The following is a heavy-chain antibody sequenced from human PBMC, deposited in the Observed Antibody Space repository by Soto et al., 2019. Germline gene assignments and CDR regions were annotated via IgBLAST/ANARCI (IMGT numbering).Heavy chain of an antibody. CDR1: GGSMSNYY. J-gene: IGHJ4*02. V-gene: IGHV4-59*01. Sequence: SETLSLTCSVSGGSMSNYYWSWIRQPPGKGLEWIGYIYNSVSTNYNPSLKSQVTISGDTSKSQFSLKVSSVTAADTAVYYCARDSGAAYFDYCGQGILVTVS. D-gene: IGHD1-26*01. CDR3: ARDSGAAYFDY. CDR2: IYNSVST.